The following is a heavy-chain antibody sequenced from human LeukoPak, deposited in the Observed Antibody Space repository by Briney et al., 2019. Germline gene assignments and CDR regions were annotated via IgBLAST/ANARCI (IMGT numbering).Heavy chain of an antibody. Sequence: GGSLRLSCAASGFTFSSYEMNWVRQAPGKGLEWVSYISSSDSTIYYADSVKGRFTISRDNAKNSLYLQMNSLRAEDTAVYYCARDFGGYCSGGSCYSGWSDYWGQGTLVTVSS. J-gene: IGHJ4*02. CDR1: GFTFSSYE. CDR3: ARDFGGYCSGGSCYSGWSDY. D-gene: IGHD2-15*01. CDR2: ISSSDSTI. V-gene: IGHV3-48*03.